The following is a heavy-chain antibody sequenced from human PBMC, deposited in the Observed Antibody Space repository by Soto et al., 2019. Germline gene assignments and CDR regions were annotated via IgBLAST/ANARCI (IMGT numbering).Heavy chain of an antibody. D-gene: IGHD5-18*01. J-gene: IGHJ5*02. CDR1: GGSISSSSYY. CDR3: ARRDTAMVTSWFDP. Sequence: QLQLQESGPGLVKPSETLSLTCTVSGGSISSSSYYWGWIRQPPGKGLEWIGSIYYSGSTYYNPSLKSRVTISVDTSKNQFSLKLSSVTAADTAVYYCARRDTAMVTSWFDPWGQGTLVTVSS. V-gene: IGHV4-39*01. CDR2: IYYSGST.